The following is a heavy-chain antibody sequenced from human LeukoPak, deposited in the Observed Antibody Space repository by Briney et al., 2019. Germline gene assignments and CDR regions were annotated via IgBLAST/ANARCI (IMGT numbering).Heavy chain of an antibody. CDR2: INHSGST. Sequence: SETLSLTCAVYGGSFSGYYWSWIRQPPGKGLEWIGEINHSGSTNYNPSLKSLVTISVDTSKNQFSLKLSSVTDEDTAVYYCASRGYCSAGSCYYFDYWGQGTLVTVSS. J-gene: IGHJ4*02. D-gene: IGHD2-15*01. CDR1: GGSFSGYY. V-gene: IGHV4-34*01. CDR3: ASRGYCSAGSCYYFDY.